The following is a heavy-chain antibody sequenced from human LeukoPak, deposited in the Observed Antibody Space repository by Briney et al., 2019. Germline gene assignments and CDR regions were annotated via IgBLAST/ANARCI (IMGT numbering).Heavy chain of an antibody. CDR3: AKADRGYCSGGSCPPADY. Sequence: GGSLRLSCAASGFTFSSYGVHWVRQAPGKGLEWVAFIRYDGSNKYYADSVKGRFTISRDNSKNTLYLQMNSLRAEDTAVYYCAKADRGYCSGGSCPPADYWGQGTLVTVSS. V-gene: IGHV3-30*02. D-gene: IGHD2-15*01. CDR1: GFTFSSYG. J-gene: IGHJ4*02. CDR2: IRYDGSNK.